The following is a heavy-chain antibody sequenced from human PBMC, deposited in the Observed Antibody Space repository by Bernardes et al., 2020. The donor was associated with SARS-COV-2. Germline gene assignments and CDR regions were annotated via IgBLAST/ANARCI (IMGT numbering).Heavy chain of an antibody. CDR2: IYPGDSDT. CDR3: ARVVIPLEHYYYYYYGMDV. Sequence: GESLKISCKGSGYSFTSYWIGWVRQMPGKGLEWMGIIYPGDSDTRYSPSFQGQVTISADKSISTAYLQWSSLKASDTAMYYCARVVIPLEHYYYYYYGMDVWGQGTTVTVSS. V-gene: IGHV5-51*01. D-gene: IGHD3-22*01. J-gene: IGHJ6*02. CDR1: GYSFTSYW.